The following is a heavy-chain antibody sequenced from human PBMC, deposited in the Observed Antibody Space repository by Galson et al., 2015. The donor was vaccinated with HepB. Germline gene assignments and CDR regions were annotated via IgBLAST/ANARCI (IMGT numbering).Heavy chain of an antibody. CDR1: GYTFTSYG. V-gene: IGHV1-18*01. J-gene: IGHJ3*02. CDR2: ISAYNGNT. Sequence: SVKVSCKASGYTFTSYGISWVRQAPGQGLEWMGWISAYNGNTNYAQKLQGRVTMTTDTSTSTAYMELRSLRSDDTAVYYCARDPLGYCSSTSCYMGPNAFDIWGQGTMVTVSS. D-gene: IGHD2-2*02. CDR3: ARDPLGYCSSTSCYMGPNAFDI.